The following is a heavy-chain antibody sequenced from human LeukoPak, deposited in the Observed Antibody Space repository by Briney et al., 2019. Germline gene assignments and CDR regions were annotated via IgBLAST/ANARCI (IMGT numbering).Heavy chain of an antibody. CDR2: INSDGSST. J-gene: IGHJ4*02. Sequence: GGSLRLSCAASGFTFSSYWMHWVRQAPGKGLVWVSRINSDGSSTSYADSVKGRFTISRDNAKNTLYLQMNSLRAEDTAVYYCASLRGWRTGFDYGGQGTLVTVSS. V-gene: IGHV3-74*01. D-gene: IGHD2-15*01. CDR3: ASLRGWRTGFDY. CDR1: GFTFSSYW.